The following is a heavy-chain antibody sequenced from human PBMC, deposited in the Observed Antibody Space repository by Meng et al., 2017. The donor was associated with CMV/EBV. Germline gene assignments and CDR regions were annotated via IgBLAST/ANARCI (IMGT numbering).Heavy chain of an antibody. CDR1: GGSISSYY. V-gene: IGHV4-59*01. J-gene: IGHJ5*02. D-gene: IGHD3-3*01. CDR3: ARGYGFWSGKGWFDP. CDR2: IYYSGST. Sequence: SETLSLTCTVSGGSISSYYWSWIRQPPGKGLEWIGYIYYSGSTNYNPSLKSRVTISVDTSKNQFSLKLSSVTAADTAVDYCARGYGFWSGKGWFDPWGQGTLVTVSS.